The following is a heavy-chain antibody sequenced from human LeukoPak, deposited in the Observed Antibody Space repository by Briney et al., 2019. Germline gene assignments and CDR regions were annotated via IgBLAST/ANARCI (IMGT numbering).Heavy chain of an antibody. D-gene: IGHD2-21*01. CDR3: AENTPRVVREDAFDI. Sequence: SVKVSCKASGFTFTSSAMQWVRQARGQRLEWIGWIDVGSGNTNYRQNFQERVTITNDMSTSTAYVELSSLRSEDTAVYYCAENTPRVVREDAFDIWGQGTMVTVSS. CDR1: GFTFTSSA. J-gene: IGHJ3*02. CDR2: IDVGSGNT. V-gene: IGHV1-58*02.